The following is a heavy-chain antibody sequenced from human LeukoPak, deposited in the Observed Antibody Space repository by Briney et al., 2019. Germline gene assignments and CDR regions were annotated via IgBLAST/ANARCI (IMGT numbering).Heavy chain of an antibody. CDR3: ARGFLVRGVMSWFDP. J-gene: IGHJ5*02. D-gene: IGHD3-10*01. V-gene: IGHV4-39*07. CDR1: GGSFRSSLYY. Sequence: PSETLSLTCTVSGGSFRSSLYYWGWIRQPPGKGLEWIGQISYTGNTYYNPSLKSRVIVSVDTSKNQFSLNLSSVTAADTAVYYCARGFLVRGVMSWFDPWGQGTLVTVSS. CDR2: ISYTGNT.